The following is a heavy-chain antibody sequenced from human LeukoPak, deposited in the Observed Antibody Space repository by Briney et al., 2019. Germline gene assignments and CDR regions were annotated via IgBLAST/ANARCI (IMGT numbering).Heavy chain of an antibody. CDR1: GYTLTELS. Sequence: ASVKVSCKVSGYTLTELSMHWVRQAPGKGLEWMGGFDPEDGETIYAQKFQGTVTMTADTSTDTAYMELSNLRSEDTAVYSGASRWDRYYFDYWGQGTLVTVSS. CDR2: FDPEDGET. D-gene: IGHD1-26*01. CDR3: ASRWDRYYFDY. V-gene: IGHV1-24*01. J-gene: IGHJ4*02.